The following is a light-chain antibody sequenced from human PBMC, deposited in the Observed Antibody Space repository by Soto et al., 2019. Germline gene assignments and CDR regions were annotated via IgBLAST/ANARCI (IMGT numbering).Light chain of an antibody. CDR1: SSNIGSNY. J-gene: IGLJ3*02. CDR3: AAWDDSLSGWV. V-gene: IGLV1-47*01. CDR2: RNN. Sequence: QSVLTQPPSASGTPGQRVTISCSGSSSNIGSNYVYWYQQLPGTAPKLLIYRNNQRPSGVPGRFSGSKSGTSASLAISGLRSEDEADYYCAAWDDSLSGWVFGGGTKLTVL.